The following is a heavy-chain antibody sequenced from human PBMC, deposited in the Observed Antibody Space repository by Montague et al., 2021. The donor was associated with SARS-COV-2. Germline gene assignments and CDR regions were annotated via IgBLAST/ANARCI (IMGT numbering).Heavy chain of an antibody. CDR3: VRAPNEYYFDY. V-gene: IGHV4-34*01. Sequence: SETLSLTCDVYGGSFSRYFWSWIRQPPGRGPELIGHISPTGSTRXNPSLDSRVTISLDTSKSRLSLELTSVTVADTSIYFCVRAPNEYYFDYWGQGTPVSVSS. CDR1: GGSFSRYF. J-gene: IGHJ4*02. CDR2: ISPTGST. D-gene: IGHD6-6*01.